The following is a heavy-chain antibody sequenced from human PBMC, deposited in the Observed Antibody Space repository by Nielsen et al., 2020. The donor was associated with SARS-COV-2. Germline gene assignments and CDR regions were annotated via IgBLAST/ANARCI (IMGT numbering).Heavy chain of an antibody. D-gene: IGHD6-19*01. J-gene: IGHJ6*02. V-gene: IGHV3-11*03. CDR3: ARSVNSSGWYPTYYYYYYGMDV. Sequence: WIRQPPGKGLEWVSYISSSSSYTNYADSVKGRFTISRDNAKNSLYLQMNSLRAEDTAVYYCARSVNSSGWYPTYYYYYYGMDVWGQGTTVTVSS. CDR2: ISSSSSYT.